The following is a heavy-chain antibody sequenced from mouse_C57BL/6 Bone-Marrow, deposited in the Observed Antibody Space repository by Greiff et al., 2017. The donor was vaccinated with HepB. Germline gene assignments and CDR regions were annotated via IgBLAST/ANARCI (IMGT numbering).Heavy chain of an antibody. V-gene: IGHV1-59*01. CDR1: GYTFTSYW. Sequence: VQLQQPGAELVRPGTSVKLSCKASGYTFTSYWMHWVKQRPGQGLEWIGVIDPSDSYTNYNQKFKGKATLTVDTSSSTAYMQLSSLTSEDSAVYDCARYGVYYGSGYDWFAYWGQGTLVTVSA. D-gene: IGHD1-1*01. J-gene: IGHJ3*01. CDR2: IDPSDSYT. CDR3: ARYGVYYGSGYDWFAY.